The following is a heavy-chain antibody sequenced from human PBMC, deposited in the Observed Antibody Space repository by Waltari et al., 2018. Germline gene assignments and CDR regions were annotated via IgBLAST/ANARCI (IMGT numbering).Heavy chain of an antibody. CDR2: INHSGRI. Sequence: QVELQQWGAGLLKPSETLSLPCAVSVGSLRGYYWSWVRQPPGKGLEWIGEINHSGRINYNPSLKSRVTMSVDTSKNQFSLKLRSVTAADTAVYFCARQQLVSAIFDYWGQGTLVTVSS. V-gene: IGHV4-34*01. CDR1: VGSLRGYY. J-gene: IGHJ4*02. CDR3: ARQQLVSAIFDY. D-gene: IGHD6-6*01.